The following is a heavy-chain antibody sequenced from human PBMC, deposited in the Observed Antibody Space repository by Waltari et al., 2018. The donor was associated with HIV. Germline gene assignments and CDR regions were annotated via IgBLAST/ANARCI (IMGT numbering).Heavy chain of an antibody. CDR1: GFTVIDNY. D-gene: IGHD6-13*01. Sequence: QLMESGGGRVRPGGSLRLSCEASGFTVIDNYMSWVSQSQGRGLVWVANMYSEGGTRYADFVKGRFTISRAESNNTVLLEMQRLRDEDTAVYYCARSAEKQQFSIIHYYYYYPRDVWGQGTTVTVSS. CDR3: ARSAEKQQFSIIHYYYYYPRDV. V-gene: IGHV3-66*01. CDR2: MYSEGGT. J-gene: IGHJ6*02.